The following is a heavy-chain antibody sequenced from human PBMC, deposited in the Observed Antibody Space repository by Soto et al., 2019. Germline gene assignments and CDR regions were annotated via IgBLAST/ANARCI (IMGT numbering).Heavy chain of an antibody. CDR3: ARGGIAVAGNHWYFDL. D-gene: IGHD6-19*01. Sequence: QVQLVQSGAEVKKPGSSVKVSCKASGGTFSSYTISWVRQAPGQGLEWMGRIIPILGIANYAQKFQGRVTITADKSTSTAYMELSSLRSEDTAVYYCARGGIAVAGNHWYFDLWGRGTLVTVSS. J-gene: IGHJ2*01. V-gene: IGHV1-69*02. CDR2: IIPILGIA. CDR1: GGTFSSYT.